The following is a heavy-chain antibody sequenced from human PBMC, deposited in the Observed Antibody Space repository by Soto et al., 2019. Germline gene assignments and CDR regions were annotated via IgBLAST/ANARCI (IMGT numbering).Heavy chain of an antibody. D-gene: IGHD4-17*01. CDR2: IYYSGST. CDR3: ARVYGDYLGRYYYGMDV. V-gene: IGHV4-30-4*01. Sequence: QVQLQESGPGLVKPSQTLSLTCTVSGGSISSGDYYWSWIRQPPGKGLEWIGYIYYSGSTYYNPSLKSQVTISVDTSKNQFSLKLSSVTAADTAVYYCARVYGDYLGRYYYGMDVWGQGTTVTVSS. CDR1: GGSISSGDYY. J-gene: IGHJ6*02.